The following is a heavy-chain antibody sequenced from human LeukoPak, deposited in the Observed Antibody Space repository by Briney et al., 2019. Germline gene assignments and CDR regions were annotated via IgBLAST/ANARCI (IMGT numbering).Heavy chain of an antibody. V-gene: IGHV6-1*01. CDR2: RYYRSKWYN. CDR3: ARGFHDRAGATREAWFDL. Sequence: SQTLTLTCAISGDSVSNNSTAWNWNTQSPSIGLDWLVRRYYRSKWYNDYAVSVKSRITIHPDTPKNQFSLQLNSVTPEDTAVYYCARGFHDRAGATREAWFDLWGQGTLVSVSS. CDR1: GDSVSNNSTA. J-gene: IGHJ5*02. D-gene: IGHD1-26*01.